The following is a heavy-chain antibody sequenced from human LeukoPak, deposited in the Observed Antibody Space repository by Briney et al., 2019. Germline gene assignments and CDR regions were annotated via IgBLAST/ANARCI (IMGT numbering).Heavy chain of an antibody. D-gene: IGHD6-13*01. V-gene: IGHV1-2*02. CDR2: INPNSGGT. J-gene: IGHJ5*02. CDR1: GYTFTGYY. CDR3: ARARIAAAGTYRP. Sequence: ASVKVSCKASGYTFTGYYMHWVRQAPGQGLECMGWINPNSGGTNYAQKFQGRVTMTRDTSISTAYMELSRLRSDDTAVYYCARARIAAAGTYRPWGQGTLVTVSS.